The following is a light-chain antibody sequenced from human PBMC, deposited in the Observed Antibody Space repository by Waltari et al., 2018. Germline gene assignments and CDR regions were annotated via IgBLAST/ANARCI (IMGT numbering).Light chain of an antibody. Sequence: QSALTQPRSVSGSPGQSVTISCTGTSSHVGYYNYVSWYQQRPGKAPRLILYDVTKRPSGVPDRFSGSKSGNTASLTISGLQAEDEADFYCCSYAGSYILVFGGGTKLTVL. CDR1: SSHVGYYNY. CDR3: CSYAGSYILV. V-gene: IGLV2-11*01. J-gene: IGLJ2*01. CDR2: DVT.